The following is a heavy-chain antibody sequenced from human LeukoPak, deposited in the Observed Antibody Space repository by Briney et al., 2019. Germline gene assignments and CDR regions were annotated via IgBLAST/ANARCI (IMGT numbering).Heavy chain of an antibody. J-gene: IGHJ4*02. CDR3: ARDFRGESDY. CDR2: IYYSGST. Sequence: SETLSLTCTVSGGSISSYYWSWIRQPPGKGLEWIGYIYYSGSTNYNPSLKSRVTISVDTSKNQFSLKLSSVTAADTAVYYCARDFRGESDYWGQGTLVTVSS. V-gene: IGHV4-59*01. D-gene: IGHD3-16*01. CDR1: GGSISSYY.